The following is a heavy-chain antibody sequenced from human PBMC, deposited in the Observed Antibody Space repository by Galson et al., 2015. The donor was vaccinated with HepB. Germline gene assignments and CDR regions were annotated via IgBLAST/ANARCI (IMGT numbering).Heavy chain of an antibody. D-gene: IGHD2-15*01. CDR1: GFTLSDYS. CDR2: ISPTSSYI. CDR3: AREGLVGAEGYYYGMDV. V-gene: IGHV3-21*01. J-gene: IGHJ6*02. Sequence: SLRLSCAASGFTLSDYSMNWVRQAPGKGLEWVSIISPTSSYIYYGASVKGRFTISRDNAKNSLYLQMNSVRADDTAVYYCAREGLVGAEGYYYGMDVWGQGTTVTVSS.